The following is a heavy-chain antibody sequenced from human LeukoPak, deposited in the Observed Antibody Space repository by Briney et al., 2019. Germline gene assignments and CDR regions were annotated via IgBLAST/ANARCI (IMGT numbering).Heavy chain of an antibody. CDR3: ATSESQTKFDY. CDR2: IFPGDSDT. Sequence: GESLQISCKGSGYTFTTHWVGWVRQMPGKGLEWMGIIFPGDSDTAFSPSFQGHVTISADKSISTAFLQWNSLKASDSAMYYCATSESQTKFDYWGQGTLVTVSS. CDR1: GYTFTTHW. V-gene: IGHV5-51*01. D-gene: IGHD1/OR15-1a*01. J-gene: IGHJ4*02.